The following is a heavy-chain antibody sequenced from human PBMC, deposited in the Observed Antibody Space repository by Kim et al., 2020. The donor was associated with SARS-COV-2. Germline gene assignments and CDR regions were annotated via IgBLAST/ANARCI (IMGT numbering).Heavy chain of an antibody. J-gene: IGHJ4*02. V-gene: IGHV3-33*01. D-gene: IGHD3-10*01. CDR3: ARDIRFGELLVDY. Sequence: YADSVKGRFPISRDNAKTTLYLEMNSLRAEDTAVYYCARDIRFGELLVDYWGQGTLVTVSS.